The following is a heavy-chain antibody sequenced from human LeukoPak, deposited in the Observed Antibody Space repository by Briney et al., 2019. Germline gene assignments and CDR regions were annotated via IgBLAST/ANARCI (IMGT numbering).Heavy chain of an antibody. V-gene: IGHV4-34*01. D-gene: IGHD1-26*01. Sequence: SETLSLTCAVHGGSFSGYYWSWIRQPPGKGLEWIGEINHSGSTNYNPSLKSRVTISVDTSKNQFSLKLSSVTAADTAVYYCARGRRRGMYFDYWGQGTLVTVSS. CDR2: INHSGST. CDR1: GGSFSGYY. CDR3: ARGRRRGMYFDY. J-gene: IGHJ4*02.